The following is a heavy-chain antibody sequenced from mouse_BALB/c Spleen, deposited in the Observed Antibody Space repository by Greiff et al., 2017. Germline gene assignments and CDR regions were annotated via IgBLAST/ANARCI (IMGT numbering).Heavy chain of an antibody. Sequence: DLVKPGASVKLSCKASGYTFTSYWINWIKQRPGQGLEWIGRIAPGSGSTYYNEMFKGKATLTVDTSSSTAYIQLSSLSSEDSAVYFCTYGNSYYYAMDYWGQGTSVTVAS. CDR2: IAPGSGST. V-gene: IGHV1S41*01. CDR3: TYGNSYYYAMDY. D-gene: IGHD2-1*01. CDR1: GYTFTSYW. J-gene: IGHJ4*01.